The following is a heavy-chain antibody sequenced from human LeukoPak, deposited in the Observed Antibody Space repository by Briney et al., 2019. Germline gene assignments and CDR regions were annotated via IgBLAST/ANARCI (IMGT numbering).Heavy chain of an antibody. V-gene: IGHV3-33*01. J-gene: IGHJ4*02. CDR3: ARARSITMIVVVSRY. D-gene: IGHD3-22*01. CDR1: GFTFSTYG. Sequence: PGGSLRLSCAASGFTFSTYGMHWVRQAPGKGLEWVAVIWYDGSNKDYADSLKGRFTISRDDSKDTLYLQMNSLRAEDTAVYYCARARSITMIVVVSRYWGQGTLVTVSS. CDR2: IWYDGSNK.